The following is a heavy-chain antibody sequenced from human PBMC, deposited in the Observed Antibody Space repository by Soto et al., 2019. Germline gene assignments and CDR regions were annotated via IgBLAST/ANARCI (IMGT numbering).Heavy chain of an antibody. CDR2: IYSGGST. V-gene: IGHV3-53*04. CDR1: GFIVSSNY. D-gene: IGHD3-16*01. J-gene: IGHJ3*02. Sequence: GGSLRLSCDASGFIVSSNYMSWVRQAPGKGLEWVSVIYSGGSTYYADSVKGRFTISRHNSKNTLYLQMNSLRAEDTAVYYCARVGLQLGDLGAFDIWGQGAMVTVSS. CDR3: ARVGLQLGDLGAFDI.